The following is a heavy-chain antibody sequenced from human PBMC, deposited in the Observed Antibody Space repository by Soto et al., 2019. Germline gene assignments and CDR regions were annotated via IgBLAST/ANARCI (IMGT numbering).Heavy chain of an antibody. CDR2: MSGNGGRI. CDR1: GFTFSNYA. D-gene: IGHD2-21*02. CDR3: VKAPVSGGSGGAWFDY. Sequence: EVQLLESGGGLVQPGGSLRLSCAVSGFTFSNYAMTWVRQAPGKGLEWVSLMSGNGGRIVYADSVKGRFTISRDNSKNTLYLQMNSLRLADTAVYYCVKAPVSGGSGGAWFDYWGQGTLVTVSS. J-gene: IGHJ4*02. V-gene: IGHV3-23*01.